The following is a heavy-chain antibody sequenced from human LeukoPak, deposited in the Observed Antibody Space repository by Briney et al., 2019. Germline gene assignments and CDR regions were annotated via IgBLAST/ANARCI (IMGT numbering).Heavy chain of an antibody. D-gene: IGHD3-16*01. J-gene: IGHJ3*02. Sequence: GGSLRLSCAASGFTFSTYAMSWVRQAPGKGLEWVGRIRRGANSYTTEYAASVKGRFTISRDDSKNSLYLHMNSLKTEDTAVYHCSRDGGEGGNSAFDIWGQGTMVTVSS. CDR2: IRRGANSYTT. CDR1: GFTFSTYA. CDR3: SRDGGEGGNSAFDI. V-gene: IGHV3-72*01.